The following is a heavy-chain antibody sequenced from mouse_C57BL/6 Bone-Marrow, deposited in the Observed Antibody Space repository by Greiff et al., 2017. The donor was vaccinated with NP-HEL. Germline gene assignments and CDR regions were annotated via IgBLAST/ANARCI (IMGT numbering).Heavy chain of an antibody. V-gene: IGHV5-12*01. CDR3: AREGLLSY. Sequence: EVKVEESGGGLVQPGGSLKLSCAASGFTFSDYYMYWVRQTPEKRLEWVAYISNGGGSTYYPDTVKGRFTISRDNAKNTLYLEMSRLKSEDTAMYYCAREGLLSYWGQGTLVTVSA. D-gene: IGHD2-3*01. CDR1: GFTFSDYY. CDR2: ISNGGGST. J-gene: IGHJ3*01.